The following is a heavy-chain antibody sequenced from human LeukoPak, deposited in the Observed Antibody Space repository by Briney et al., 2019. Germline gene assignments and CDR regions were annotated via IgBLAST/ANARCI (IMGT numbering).Heavy chain of an antibody. Sequence: SETLSLTCTVSGGSISSYYWSWIRQPPGKGLGWIGYIYYSGNTNYNPSLKSRVTMSVDTSKNQFSLKLSSVTAADTAVYYCARGLGYCSSTTCYPWFGPWGQGTLVTVSS. V-gene: IGHV4-59*01. CDR2: IYYSGNT. CDR1: GGSISSYY. D-gene: IGHD2-2*01. CDR3: ARGLGYCSSTTCYPWFGP. J-gene: IGHJ5*02.